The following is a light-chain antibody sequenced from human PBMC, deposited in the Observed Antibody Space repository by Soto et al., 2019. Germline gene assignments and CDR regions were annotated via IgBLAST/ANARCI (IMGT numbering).Light chain of an antibody. J-gene: IGLJ2*01. CDR2: DVN. CDR3: SSYTSSSNLI. V-gene: IGLV2-14*03. CDR1: SRDVGNYNY. Sequence: QSVLTQPASVFGSLGQSITISCTGTSRDVGNYNYVSWYQHHTGRAPKLVIYDVNNRPAGISNRFSGSKSDNTASLIIFGLQAEDEADYYCSSYTSSSNLIFGGGTKLTVL.